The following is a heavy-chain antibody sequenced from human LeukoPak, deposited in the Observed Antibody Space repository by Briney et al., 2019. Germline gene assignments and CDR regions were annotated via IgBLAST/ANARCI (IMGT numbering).Heavy chain of an antibody. CDR3: ARGLMIRGDRWFDP. V-gene: IGHV5-51*01. Sequence: NAGESLKISCKASGYSFSNYWIGWVRQMHGKGLELMGIIYPGDSDSRYSPSFQGQVTISADKSFSTAYLQWSSLKASDTAMYYCARGLMIRGDRWFDPWGQGTLVTVSS. CDR1: GYSFSNYW. D-gene: IGHD3-10*01. CDR2: IYPGDSDS. J-gene: IGHJ5*02.